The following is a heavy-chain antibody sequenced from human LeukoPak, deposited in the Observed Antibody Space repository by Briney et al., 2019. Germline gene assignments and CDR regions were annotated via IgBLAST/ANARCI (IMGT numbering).Heavy chain of an antibody. J-gene: IGHJ4*02. CDR1: GGALSGYY. V-gene: IGHV4-34*01. CDR3: ARTRGMSY. CDR2: INHSGST. Sequence: KPLENLSLTCAVYGGALSGYYWRWVRQPPRKGLEWIGEINHSGSTNYNPSLKSRVTISVDTSKNQFSLKLSSVTAADTAVYYCARTRGMSYWGQGTLVTVSS. D-gene: IGHD3-16*01.